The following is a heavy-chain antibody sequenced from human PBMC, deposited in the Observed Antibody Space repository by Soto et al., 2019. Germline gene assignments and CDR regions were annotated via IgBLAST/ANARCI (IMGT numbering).Heavy chain of an antibody. CDR2: IYYSGST. V-gene: IGHV4-59*01. CDR3: ARAPYYSDSSGYYGAYYYYGMDV. Sequence: PSATLSLTCTVSGGSISSYCWSWIRQPPGKGLEWIGYIYYSGSTNYNPSLKSRVTISVDTSKNQFSLKLSSVTAADTAVYYCARAPYYSDSSGYYGAYYYYGMDVWGQGTTVTVSS. J-gene: IGHJ6*02. CDR1: GGSISSYC. D-gene: IGHD3-22*01.